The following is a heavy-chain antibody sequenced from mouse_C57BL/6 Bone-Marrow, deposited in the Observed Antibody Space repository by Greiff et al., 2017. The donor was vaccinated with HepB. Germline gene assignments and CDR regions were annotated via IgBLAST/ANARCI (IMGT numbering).Heavy chain of an antibody. Sequence: EVKVVESGGGLVQPGGSLSLSCAASGFTFTDYYMSWVRQPPGKALEWLGFIRNKANGYTTEYSASVQGRFTISRDNSQSILYLQMNALRAEYSATYVCARYNYSNWNYFDYWGQGTTLTVSS. CDR3: ARYNYSNWNYFDY. CDR2: IRNKANGYTT. J-gene: IGHJ2*01. D-gene: IGHD2-5*01. CDR1: GFTFTDYY. V-gene: IGHV7-3*01.